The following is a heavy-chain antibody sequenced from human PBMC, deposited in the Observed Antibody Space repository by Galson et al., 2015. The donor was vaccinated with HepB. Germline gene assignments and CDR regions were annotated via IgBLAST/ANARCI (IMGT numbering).Heavy chain of an antibody. CDR3: AQSVSLERPGGEYNWFDP. CDR1: GGTFSSYA. CDR2: IIPIFGIA. D-gene: IGHD1-1*01. Sequence: SVKVSCKASGGTFSSYAISWVRQAPGQGLEWMGGIIPIFGIANYAQKFQGRVTITADESTSTAYMELSSLRSGDTAVYYCAQSVSLERPGGEYNWFDPWGQGTLVTVSS. J-gene: IGHJ5*02. V-gene: IGHV1-69*13.